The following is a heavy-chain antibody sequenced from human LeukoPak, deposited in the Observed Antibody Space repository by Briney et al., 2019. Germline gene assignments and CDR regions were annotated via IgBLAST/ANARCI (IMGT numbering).Heavy chain of an antibody. CDR2: MNSDGSSI. V-gene: IGHV3-74*01. CDR1: GFTFSSYW. J-gene: IGHJ4*02. Sequence: PGGSLRLSCAASGFTFSSYWMHWVRQAPGKGLVWVSRMNSDGSSISYADSVKGRFTISRDNAKNTLYLQMNSLRAEDTAVYYCATAGSYRFDYWGQGTLVTVSS. D-gene: IGHD1-26*01. CDR3: ATAGSYRFDY.